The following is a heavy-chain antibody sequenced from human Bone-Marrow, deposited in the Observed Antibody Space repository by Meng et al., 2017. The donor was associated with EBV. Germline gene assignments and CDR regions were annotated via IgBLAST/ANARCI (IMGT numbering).Heavy chain of an antibody. D-gene: IGHD3-22*01. CDR3: AKGGGYYYDSSGFHYDY. V-gene: IGHV4-4*02. Sequence: GLCLWALSGTLSRPCVVSVGSISSNNWWSWVRQPPGKGLECIGEIYHSGSTNYNPSLKSRVTISVDKSKNQFSLKLSSVTAVDTAVYYCAKGGGYYYDSSGFHYDYWGQGTLVTVSS. CDR2: IYHSGST. J-gene: IGHJ4*02. CDR1: VGSISSNNW.